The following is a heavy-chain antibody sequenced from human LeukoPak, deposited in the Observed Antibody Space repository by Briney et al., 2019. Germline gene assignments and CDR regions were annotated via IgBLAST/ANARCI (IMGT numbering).Heavy chain of an antibody. CDR3: ASRVGALDY. CDR1: GFTFSGYS. CDR2: ISSSSSAI. V-gene: IGHV3-48*01. Sequence: PGGSLRLSCVASGFTFSGYSMNWVRQAPGKGLEWVSHISSSSSAISYADSAKGRFTISRDNAKNSLFLQMDSLRADDTAVYYCASRVGALDYWGQGTLVTVSS. J-gene: IGHJ4*02. D-gene: IGHD1-26*01.